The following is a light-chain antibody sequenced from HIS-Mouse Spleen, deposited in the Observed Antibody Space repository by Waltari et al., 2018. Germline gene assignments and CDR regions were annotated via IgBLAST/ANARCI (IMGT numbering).Light chain of an antibody. CDR2: EDS. Sequence: SYELTQPPSVSVSPGQTARITCSGDALPNKYPYWYQQKSGQAPLLVIYEDSKRPSGIPERFSGSSSGTMATLTISGAQVEDEADYYCYSTDSSGNHRVFGGGTKLTVL. J-gene: IGLJ2*01. CDR1: ALPNKY. CDR3: YSTDSSGNHRV. V-gene: IGLV3-10*01.